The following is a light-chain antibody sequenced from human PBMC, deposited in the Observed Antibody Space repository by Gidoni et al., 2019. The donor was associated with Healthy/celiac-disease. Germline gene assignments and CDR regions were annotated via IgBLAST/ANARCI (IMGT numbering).Light chain of an antibody. CDR2: WAS. V-gene: IGKV4-1*01. CDR3: QQYYSTPRT. Sequence: DIVMTQSPDSLAASLGERAPINCKSSQSVLYSSNNKNYLALYQQKPGQPPKLLIYWASTRESGVPDRFSGSGSGTDFTLTISSLQAEDVAVYYCQQYYSTPRTFGQGTKVEIK. CDR1: QSVLYSSNNKNY. J-gene: IGKJ1*01.